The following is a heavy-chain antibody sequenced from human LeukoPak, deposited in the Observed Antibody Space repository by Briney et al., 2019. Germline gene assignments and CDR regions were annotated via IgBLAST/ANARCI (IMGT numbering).Heavy chain of an antibody. J-gene: IGHJ6*03. D-gene: IGHD6-13*01. Sequence: SETLSLTCAVYGGSFSGYYWSWIRQSPGKGLEWIGEINHSGSTNYNPSLKSRVTISVDTSKNQVSLRLSSVTAADTAVYYCARGRRTRRIAGAPDYYYYYMDVWGTGTTVTVSS. CDR3: ARGRRTRRIAGAPDYYYYYMDV. CDR1: GGSFSGYY. V-gene: IGHV4-34*01. CDR2: INHSGST.